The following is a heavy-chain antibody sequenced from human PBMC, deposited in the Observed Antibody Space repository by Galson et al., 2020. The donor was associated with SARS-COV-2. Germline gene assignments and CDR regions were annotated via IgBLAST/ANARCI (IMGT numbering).Heavy chain of an antibody. J-gene: IGHJ4*02. CDR3: AHKWDCIDDFDS. V-gene: IGHV2-5*01. D-gene: IGHD2-21*02. CDR2: IYWNDDK. CDR1: GFSLSTTAVG. Sequence: SGPTLVKPTQTLTLTCTFSGFSLSTTAVGVGWIRQPPGKALEWLALIYWNDDKRYSPSLNSRLTITRDTSNYQLVLTMTNMDPADDATYYCAHKWDCIDDFDSFGQGTLVTVSS.